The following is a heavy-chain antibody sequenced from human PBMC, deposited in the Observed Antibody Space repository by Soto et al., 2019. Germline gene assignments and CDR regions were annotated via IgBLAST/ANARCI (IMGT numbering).Heavy chain of an antibody. J-gene: IGHJ4*02. CDR1: GGSISGSSYY. CDR2: IYYSGST. D-gene: IGHD6-13*01. V-gene: IGHV4-39*01. Sequence: PSETLSLTCTVSGGSISGSSYYWGWIRQPPGKGLEWIGSIYYSGSTYYNPSLKSRVTISVDTSKNQFSLRLSSVTAADTAVYYCARLHSSRPDGDYWGQGTLVTVSS. CDR3: ARLHSSRPDGDY.